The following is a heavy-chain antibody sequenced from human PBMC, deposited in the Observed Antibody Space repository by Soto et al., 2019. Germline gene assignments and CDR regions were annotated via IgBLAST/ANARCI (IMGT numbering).Heavy chain of an antibody. D-gene: IGHD3-3*01. CDR1: GDSMSTYY. Sequence: ETLSLTCTVSGDSMSTYYWSWIRQSAGHRLEWIGRVYPGGSINYLPSLKSRITMSVDTSKNQFSLILTSVTAADSAVYYCSSTSYGVISEYWGQGTRVTVSS. J-gene: IGHJ4*02. V-gene: IGHV4-4*07. CDR2: VYPGGSI. CDR3: SSTSYGVISEY.